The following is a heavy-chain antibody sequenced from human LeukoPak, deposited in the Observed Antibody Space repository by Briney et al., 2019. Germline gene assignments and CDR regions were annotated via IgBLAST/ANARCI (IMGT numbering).Heavy chain of an antibody. V-gene: IGHV3-9*01. CDR3: TRASGYSSGSVDY. J-gene: IGHJ4*02. CDR2: ISWNSGSI. CDR1: GFTFDDHG. Sequence: GRSLRLSCAASGFTFDDHGMHWVRQAPGKGLEWVSGISWNSGSIGYADSVKGRFTISRDNAKDSLYLQMNSLRAEDTGLYYCTRASGYSSGSVDYWAREPWSPSP. D-gene: IGHD5-18*01.